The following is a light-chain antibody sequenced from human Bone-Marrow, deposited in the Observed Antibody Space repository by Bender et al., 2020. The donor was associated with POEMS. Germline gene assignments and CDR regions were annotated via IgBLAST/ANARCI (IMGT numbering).Light chain of an antibody. J-gene: IGLJ3*02. Sequence: QSVLTQPPSASGTPGQRVTISCSGSNSNIGTNAVNWYQQFPGTAPKLLIYRDNQRPSGVPDRFYAFTSGTSASLAISGLQSEDEADYYCAAWDAGLSGGVFGGGTKLTVL. V-gene: IGLV1-44*01. CDR3: AAWDAGLSGGV. CDR2: RDN. CDR1: NSNIGTNA.